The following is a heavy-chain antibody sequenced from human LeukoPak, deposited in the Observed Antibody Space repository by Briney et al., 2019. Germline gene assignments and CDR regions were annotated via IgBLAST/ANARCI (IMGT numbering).Heavy chain of an antibody. V-gene: IGHV1-8*02. CDR1: GGTFSSYA. Sequence: ASVKVSCKASGGTFSSYAINWVRQATGQGLEWMGWMNPNSGNTGYAQKFQGRVTMTRNTSISTAYMELSSLRSEDTAVYYCARGNWGRYSSSWDDYWGQGTLVTVSS. CDR3: ARGNWGRYSSSWDDY. J-gene: IGHJ4*02. D-gene: IGHD6-13*01. CDR2: MNPNSGNT.